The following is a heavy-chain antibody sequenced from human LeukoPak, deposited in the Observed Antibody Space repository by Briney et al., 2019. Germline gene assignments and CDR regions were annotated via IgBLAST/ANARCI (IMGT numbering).Heavy chain of an antibody. D-gene: IGHD3-3*01. Sequence: SETLSLTCTVSGGSISSSSYYWGWIRQPPGKGLEWIGSIYYSGSTYYNPSLKSRVTISVDTSKNQFSLKLSSVTAADTAVYYCARGTIFGAAAYWGQGTLVTVSS. CDR1: GGSISSSSYY. V-gene: IGHV4-39*07. J-gene: IGHJ4*02. CDR3: ARGTIFGAAAY. CDR2: IYYSGST.